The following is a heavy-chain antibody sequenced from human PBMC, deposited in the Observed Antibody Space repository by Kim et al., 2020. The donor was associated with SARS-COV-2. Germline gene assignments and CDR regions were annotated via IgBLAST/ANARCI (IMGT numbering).Heavy chain of an antibody. CDR2: IYTSGST. V-gene: IGHV4-61*02. J-gene: IGHJ6*02. D-gene: IGHD3-10*01. CDR3: ARGITMVRGVIPGGMDV. CDR1: GGSISSGSYY. Sequence: SETLSLTCTVSGGSISSGSYYWSWIRQPAGKGLEWIGRIYTSGSTNYNPSLKSRVAISVDTSKNQFSLKLSSVTAADTAVYYCARGITMVRGVIPGGMDVWGQGTTVTVSS.